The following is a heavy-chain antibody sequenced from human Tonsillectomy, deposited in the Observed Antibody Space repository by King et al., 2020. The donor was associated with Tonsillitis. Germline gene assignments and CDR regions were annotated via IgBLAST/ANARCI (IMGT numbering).Heavy chain of an antibody. Sequence: VQLVESGGGLVQPGGSLRLSCAASGFTFSSYSMNWVRQAPGKGLEWVSYISSSCSTIYYADSVKGRFTISRDNAKNSLYLQMNSLRAEDTAAYYCARDRLYCSSTSCYDVPYGFDYWGQGTLVTVSS. J-gene: IGHJ4*02. CDR3: ARDRLYCSSTSCYDVPYGFDY. D-gene: IGHD2-2*01. CDR1: GFTFSSYS. V-gene: IGHV3-48*01. CDR2: ISSSCSTI.